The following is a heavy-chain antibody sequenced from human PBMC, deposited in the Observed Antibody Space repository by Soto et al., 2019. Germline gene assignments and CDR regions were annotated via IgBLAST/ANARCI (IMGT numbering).Heavy chain of an antibody. CDR2: ISGSGFKK. Sequence: GALRLSCAASCFIFENFCMSWARQAPGKGLEWISSISGSGFKKYYADSVKGRFTISRDNSKSTVYLELNNLSAEGTAVYHCAKNQGVELVPLATVDWFDPWGQGSVVTVSS. D-gene: IGHD1-26*01. V-gene: IGHV3-23*01. CDR1: CFIFENFC. J-gene: IGHJ5*02. CDR3: AKNQGVELVPLATVDWFDP.